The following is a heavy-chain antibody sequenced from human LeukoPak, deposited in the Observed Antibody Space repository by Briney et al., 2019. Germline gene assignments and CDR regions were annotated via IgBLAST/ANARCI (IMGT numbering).Heavy chain of an antibody. D-gene: IGHD3-10*01. CDR3: ARDQGSYGSGSYLGY. J-gene: IGHJ4*02. CDR2: IYTSGST. Sequence: SETLSLTCTVSGGSISSYYWSWIRQPAGKGLEWIGRIYTSGSTNYNPSLKSRVTMSVDTSKNQFSLKLSSVTAADTAVFYCARDQGSYGSGSYLGYWGQGTLVTVSS. CDR1: GGSISSYY. V-gene: IGHV4-4*07.